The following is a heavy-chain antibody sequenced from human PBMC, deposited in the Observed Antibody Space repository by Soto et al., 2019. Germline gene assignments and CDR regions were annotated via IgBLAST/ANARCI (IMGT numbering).Heavy chain of an antibody. CDR2: FSGSGGNT. Sequence: EVQLLESGGGLAQPGGSLRLSCAASGFSISTYGVTWVRQAPGKGLEWVSGFSGSGGNTYYADSVKGRFTISRDNSKNTVYLQMNSLRAEDTVVYYCARWNGYGDSWGQGTLVTVSS. V-gene: IGHV3-23*01. J-gene: IGHJ4*02. D-gene: IGHD1-1*01. CDR3: ARWNGYGDS. CDR1: GFSISTYG.